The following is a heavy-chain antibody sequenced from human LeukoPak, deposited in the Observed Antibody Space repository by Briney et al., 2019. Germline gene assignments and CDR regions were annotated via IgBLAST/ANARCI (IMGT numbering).Heavy chain of an antibody. J-gene: IGHJ4*02. D-gene: IGHD1-1*01. CDR1: GFILRSHA. CDR2: ISNNGGST. Sequence: GGSLRLSCSASGFILRSHAMHWVRQAPGKGLEYVSRISNNGGSTYYADSVKGRFTISRDNSKNTLYLQMSSLRAVDTAVYYCVKDNEAGGSPFDRWGQGTLVTVSS. CDR3: VKDNEAGGSPFDR. V-gene: IGHV3-64D*06.